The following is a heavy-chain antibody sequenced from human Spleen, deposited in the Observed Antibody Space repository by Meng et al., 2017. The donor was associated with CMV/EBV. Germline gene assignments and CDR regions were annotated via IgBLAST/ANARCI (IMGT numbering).Heavy chain of an antibody. CDR3: ARLDSKVFGVVRYGMDV. D-gene: IGHD3-3*01. V-gene: IGHV1-8*01. CDR1: GYTFSSYD. J-gene: IGHJ6*02. Sequence: ASVKVSCKASGYTFSSYDINWVRQATGQGLEWMGWMNPNSGNTEFAQKFQGRVAMSRKTSISTAYMELSSLKSEDTAIYYCARLDSKVFGVVRYGMDVWGQGTTVTVSS. CDR2: MNPNSGNT.